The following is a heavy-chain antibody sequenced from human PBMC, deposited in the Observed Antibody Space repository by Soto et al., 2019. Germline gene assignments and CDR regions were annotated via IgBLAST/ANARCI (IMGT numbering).Heavy chain of an antibody. Sequence: GGSLRLSCAASGFTFSSYGMHWVRQAPGKGLEWVAVIWYDGSNKYYADSVKGRFTISRDNSKNTLYLQMNSLRAEDTAVYYCARDSCSSTSCYEDYWGQGTLVTVSS. CDR2: IWYDGSNK. D-gene: IGHD2-2*01. J-gene: IGHJ4*02. CDR1: GFTFSSYG. V-gene: IGHV3-33*01. CDR3: ARDSCSSTSCYEDY.